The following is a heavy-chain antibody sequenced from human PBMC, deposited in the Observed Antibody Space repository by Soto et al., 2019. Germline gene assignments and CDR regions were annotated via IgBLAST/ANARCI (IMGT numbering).Heavy chain of an antibody. D-gene: IGHD2-15*01. Sequence: PSETLSLTCTVSGGSITSSSYYRGWIRQPPGKGLEWIGSIYYSGSTYYNPSLKSRVTISVDTSKNQFSLKLSSVTAADTAVYYCARSVVVVAAIDYWGQGTLVTVSS. CDR3: ARSVVVVAAIDY. CDR1: GGSITSSSYY. V-gene: IGHV4-39*01. J-gene: IGHJ4*02. CDR2: IYYSGST.